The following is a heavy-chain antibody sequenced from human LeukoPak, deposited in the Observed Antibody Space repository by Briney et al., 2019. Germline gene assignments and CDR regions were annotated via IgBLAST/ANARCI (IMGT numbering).Heavy chain of an antibody. CDR1: GGSISSYY. CDR2: IYTSGST. V-gene: IGHV4-59*01. D-gene: IGHD6-6*01. Sequence: SETLSLTCTVSGGSISSYYWSWIRQPPGKGLEWIGYIYTSGSTNYNPSLKSRVTISVDTSKNQFSLKLSSVTAADTAVYYCARERGSRVGGGGKYSSSSVGYYYYYMDVWGKGTTVTVSS. CDR3: ARERGSRVGGGGKYSSSSVGYYYYYMDV. J-gene: IGHJ6*03.